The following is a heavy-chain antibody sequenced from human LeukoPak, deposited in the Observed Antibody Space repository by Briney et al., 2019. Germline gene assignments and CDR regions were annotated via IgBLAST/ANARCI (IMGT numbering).Heavy chain of an antibody. V-gene: IGHV4-39*01. Sequence: PSETLSLTCTVSGGSISSSSYYWGWIRQPPGKGLEWIASIYYGGNTYYNPSLKSRVTLYVDTSKHPFSPKLSSVTAAHTAVYYCARTYYDILTGSPKGWFDPWGQGNPVTVSS. CDR2: IYYGGNT. D-gene: IGHD3-9*01. J-gene: IGHJ5*02. CDR1: GGSISSSSYY. CDR3: ARTYYDILTGSPKGWFDP.